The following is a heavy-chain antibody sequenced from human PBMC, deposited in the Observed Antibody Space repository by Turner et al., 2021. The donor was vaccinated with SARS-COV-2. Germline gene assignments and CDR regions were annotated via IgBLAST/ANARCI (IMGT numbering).Heavy chain of an antibody. D-gene: IGHD1-26*01. Sequence: QARPVESGGGMVQPGWSMRLSCAASGLTFSSYAMHWVRQAPGKGLEWVAVISDDGSNKYYADSVKCRFTRSRDNSKNTLYLQMNSLRAEDTAVYYCARGGGGNYFYFDYWGQGTLVTVSS. CDR2: ISDDGSNK. J-gene: IGHJ4*02. V-gene: IGHV3-30-3*01. CDR3: ARGGGGNYFYFDY. CDR1: GLTFSSYA.